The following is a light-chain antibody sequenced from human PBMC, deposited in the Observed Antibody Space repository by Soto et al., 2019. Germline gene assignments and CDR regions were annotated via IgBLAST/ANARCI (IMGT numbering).Light chain of an antibody. Sequence: QSALTQPASVSGSPGQSITISCTGTSSDVGGYNYVSWYQQHPGKAPKLMIYEVSNRPSGVSNRFSGSKSGNTASLTISGLQAEDEADYYCSSYTSSSTLFGTETKVTVL. V-gene: IGLV2-14*01. CDR3: SSYTSSSTL. J-gene: IGLJ1*01. CDR2: EVS. CDR1: SSDVGGYNY.